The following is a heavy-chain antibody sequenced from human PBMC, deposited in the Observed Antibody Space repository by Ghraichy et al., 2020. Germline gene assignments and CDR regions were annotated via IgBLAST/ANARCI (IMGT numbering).Heavy chain of an antibody. CDR2: INHSGST. CDR1: GGSFSGYY. D-gene: IGHD3-22*01. V-gene: IGHV4-34*01. Sequence: SETLSLTCAVYGGSFSGYYWSWIRQPPGKGLEWIGEINHSGSTNYNPSLKSRVTISVDTSKNQFSLKLSSVTAADTAVYYCARGRRVRIYESSRFGPRGGYYYGMDVWGQGTTVTVSS. CDR3: ARGRRVRIYESSRFGPRGGYYYGMDV. J-gene: IGHJ6*02.